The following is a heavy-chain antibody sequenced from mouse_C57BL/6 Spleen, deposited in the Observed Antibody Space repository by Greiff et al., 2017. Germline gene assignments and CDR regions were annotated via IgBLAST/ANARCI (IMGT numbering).Heavy chain of an antibody. J-gene: IGHJ3*01. CDR2: INPNSGST. Sequence: VQLQQPGAELVKPGASVKLSCKASGYTFTSYWMHWVKQRPGQGLEWIGMINPNSGSTNYNEKFKSKATLTVDKSSSTAYMQLSSLTSEDSAVYYCARSLFYDYGGFDDWGQGTLVTVSA. CDR3: ARSLFYDYGGFDD. CDR1: GYTFTSYW. D-gene: IGHD2-4*01. V-gene: IGHV1-64*01.